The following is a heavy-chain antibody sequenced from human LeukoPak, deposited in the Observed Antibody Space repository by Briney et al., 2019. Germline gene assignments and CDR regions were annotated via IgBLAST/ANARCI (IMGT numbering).Heavy chain of an antibody. Sequence: GASVKVSCKVPGYTLTELSMHWVRQAPGKGLEWMGGFDPEDGGTIYAQKFQGRVTMTEDTSTDTAYMELSSLRSDDTAVYYCARAGLYTPGDWFDPWGQGTLVTVSS. D-gene: IGHD2-2*02. V-gene: IGHV1-24*01. CDR1: GYTLTELS. J-gene: IGHJ5*02. CDR3: ARAGLYTPGDWFDP. CDR2: FDPEDGGT.